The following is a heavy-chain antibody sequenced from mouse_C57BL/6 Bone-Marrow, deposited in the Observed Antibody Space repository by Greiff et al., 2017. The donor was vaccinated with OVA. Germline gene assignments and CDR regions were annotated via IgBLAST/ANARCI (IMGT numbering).Heavy chain of an antibody. J-gene: IGHJ4*01. Sequence: VHLVESGPELVKPGASVKISCKASGYAFSSSWMNWVKQRPGKGLEWIGRIYPGDGDTNYNGKFKGKATLTADKSSSTAYMQLSSLTSEDSAVYFCARSYYGSSYYAMDYWGQGTSVTVSS. CDR2: IYPGDGDT. CDR1: GYAFSSSW. V-gene: IGHV1-82*01. D-gene: IGHD1-1*01. CDR3: ARSYYGSSYYAMDY.